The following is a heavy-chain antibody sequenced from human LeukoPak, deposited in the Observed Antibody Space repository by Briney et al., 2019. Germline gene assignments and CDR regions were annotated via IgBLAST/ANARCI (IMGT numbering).Heavy chain of an antibody. J-gene: IGHJ4*02. CDR3: ASPGITFGGVIVPPDY. CDR1: GGSISSGGYY. D-gene: IGHD3-16*02. CDR2: IYSGGST. Sequence: ETLSLTCTVSGGSISSGGYYWSWVRQAPGKGLEWVSVIYSGGSTYYADSVKGRFTISRDNSKNTLYLQMNSLRAEDTAVYYCASPGITFGGVIVPPDYWGQGTLVTVSS. V-gene: IGHV3-66*01.